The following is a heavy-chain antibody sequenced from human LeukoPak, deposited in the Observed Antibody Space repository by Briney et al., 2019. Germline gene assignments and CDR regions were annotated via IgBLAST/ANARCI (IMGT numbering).Heavy chain of an antibody. V-gene: IGHV3-30-3*01. CDR3: ARDPSRGWYWDVDY. D-gene: IGHD6-19*01. CDR2: ISYDGSNK. Sequence: PGRSLRLSCAASGFTFSSYAMHWVRQAPGKGLEWVAVISYDGSNKYYADSVKGRFTISRDNSKNTLYLQMNSLRAEDTAVYYCARDPSRGWYWDVDYWGQGTLVTVSS. CDR1: GFTFSSYA. J-gene: IGHJ4*02.